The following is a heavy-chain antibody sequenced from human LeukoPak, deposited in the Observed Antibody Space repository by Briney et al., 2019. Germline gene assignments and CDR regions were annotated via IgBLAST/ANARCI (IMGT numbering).Heavy chain of an antibody. V-gene: IGHV3-43*02. CDR2: ISGDGGST. Sequence: PGGSLRLSCAASGFTFDDYAMHWVRQAPGKGLEWVSLISGDGGSTYYADSVKGRFTISRDNAKNSLYLQMNSLRAEDTAVYYCARDPYGGTADYFDYWGQGTLVTVSS. CDR3: ARDPYGGTADYFDY. J-gene: IGHJ4*02. D-gene: IGHD4-23*01. CDR1: GFTFDDYA.